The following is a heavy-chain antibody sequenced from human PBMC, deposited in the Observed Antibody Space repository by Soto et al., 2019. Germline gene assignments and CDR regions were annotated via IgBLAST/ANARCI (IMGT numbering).Heavy chain of an antibody. V-gene: IGHV1-8*01. J-gene: IGHJ4*02. CDR3: VRVMGSIDY. CDR2: LNXXSGFX. D-gene: IGHD1-26*01. CDR1: GYTFSSYD. Sequence: SCQTSGYTFSSYDINWVRQATGQGLXWMGXLNXXSGFXXHARQFQGRVTLTRDTSTRTVYMELSSLRSEDTAIYYCVRVMGSIDYWGPGTVVTVSS.